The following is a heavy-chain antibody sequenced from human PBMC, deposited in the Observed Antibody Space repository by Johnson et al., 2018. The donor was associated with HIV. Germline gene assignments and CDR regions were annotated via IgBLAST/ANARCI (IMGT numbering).Heavy chain of an antibody. J-gene: IGHJ3*02. CDR2: IGTTGDT. CDR3: ARGNTFDI. V-gene: IGHV3-13*01. Sequence: MQLVESGGGLVQPGGSLRLSCAASGFSSSSYAMHWIRQATGKGLEWVTGIGTTGDTSYPGSVKGRFTISRDHANNSLHLQMNSLTAGDATDYYCARGNTFDIWGQGTLVTVSS. CDR1: GFSSSSYA.